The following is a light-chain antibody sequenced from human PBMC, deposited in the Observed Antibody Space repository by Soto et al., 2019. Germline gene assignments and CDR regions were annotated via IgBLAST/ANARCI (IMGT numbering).Light chain of an antibody. V-gene: IGLV2-23*01. Sequence: ALTQPASVSGSPGQSITISCTGTSSDVGSYNLVSWYQQHPGKAPKLMIYEGSKRPSGVSNRFSGSKSGNTASLTISGLQAEDEADYYCCSYAGSSTLVFGGGTTLTVL. J-gene: IGLJ2*01. CDR2: EGS. CDR1: SSDVGSYNL. CDR3: CSYAGSSTLV.